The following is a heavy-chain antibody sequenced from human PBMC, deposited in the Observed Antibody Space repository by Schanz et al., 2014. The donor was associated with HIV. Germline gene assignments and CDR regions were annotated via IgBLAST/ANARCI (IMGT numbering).Heavy chain of an antibody. CDR1: GFSFSNYA. D-gene: IGHD2-15*01. CDR2: ISFDGNNK. CDR3: VRGAIWEWDQPDFDS. V-gene: IGHV3-30-3*01. J-gene: IGHJ4*02. Sequence: QVQLVESGGVVVQPGRSRRLSCAVSGFSFSNYALHWVRQAPGKGLDWVAVISFDGNNKYYADSVKGRFTFSRDNSKNTLYLQMNSLRPEDTAVYYCVRGAIWEWDQPDFDSWGQGTLVSVSS.